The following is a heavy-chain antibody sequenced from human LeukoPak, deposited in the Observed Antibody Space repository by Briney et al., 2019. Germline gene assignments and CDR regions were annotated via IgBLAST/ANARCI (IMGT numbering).Heavy chain of an antibody. V-gene: IGHV4-59*01. Sequence: TSETLSLTCTVSGGSIRSYYWSWIRQPPGKGLEWIGYIYYSGSTNYNPSLKSRVTISVDTSKNQFSLKLSSVTAADTAVYYCARVYYSSSYDYWYFDLWGRGTLVTVSS. J-gene: IGHJ2*01. CDR1: GGSIRSYY. D-gene: IGHD6-13*01. CDR2: IYYSGST. CDR3: ARVYYSSSYDYWYFDL.